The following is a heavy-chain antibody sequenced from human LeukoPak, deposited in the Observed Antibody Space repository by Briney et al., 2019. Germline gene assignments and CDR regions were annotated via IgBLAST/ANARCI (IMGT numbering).Heavy chain of an antibody. J-gene: IGHJ4*02. CDR1: GYSFTSYW. D-gene: IGHD2-2*02. V-gene: IGHV5-51*01. Sequence: GESLKISCKGSGYSFTSYWIGWVRQMPGKGLEWMGIIYPGDSDTRYSPSFQGQVTISADKSISTAYLQWSSLKASDTAMYYCASGLSTSCYTGACDYWGQGTLVTVSS. CDR3: ASGLSTSCYTGACDY. CDR2: IYPGDSDT.